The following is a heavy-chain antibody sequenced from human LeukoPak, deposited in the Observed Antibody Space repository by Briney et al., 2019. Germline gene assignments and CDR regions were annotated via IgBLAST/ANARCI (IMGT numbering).Heavy chain of an antibody. V-gene: IGHV5-51*01. D-gene: IGHD3-9*01. CDR3: ARPFSIHYDILTGYYRPAPGAFDI. Sequence: GESLKISCKGSGYSFTSYWIGWVRQMPGKGLEWMGIIYPGDSDTRYSPSFQGQVTISADKSISTAYLQWSSLKASDTAMYYCARPFSIHYDILTGYYRPAPGAFDIRGQGTMVTVSS. CDR2: IYPGDSDT. J-gene: IGHJ3*02. CDR1: GYSFTSYW.